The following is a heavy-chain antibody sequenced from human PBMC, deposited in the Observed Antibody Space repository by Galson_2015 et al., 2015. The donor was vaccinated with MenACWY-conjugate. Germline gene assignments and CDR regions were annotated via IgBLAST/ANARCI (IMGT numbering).Heavy chain of an antibody. CDR1: GFTVSNNY. V-gene: IGHV3-66*01. Sequence: SLRLSCAASGFTVSNNYMSWVRQAPGRGLEWISIIYSGGSTYYADSVKGRFTISRDNSKSTLYLQMNSLRAEDTAVYYCARVVVVAGTHDYFDYWGQGTLVTVSS. CDR3: ARVVVVAGTHDYFDY. D-gene: IGHD6-19*01. J-gene: IGHJ4*02. CDR2: IYSGGST.